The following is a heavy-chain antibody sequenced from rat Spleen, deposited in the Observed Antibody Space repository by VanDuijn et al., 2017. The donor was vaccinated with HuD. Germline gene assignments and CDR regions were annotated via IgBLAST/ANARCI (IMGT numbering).Heavy chain of an antibody. D-gene: IGHD1-11*01. CDR2: ITSGGSNT. CDR1: GFTFSDYY. Sequence: EVRLVESGGLLVQPGRSMKVSCAASGFTFSDYYMAWVRQAPKKGLEWVATITSGGSNTYYRDSVKGRFTISRDNAKSTLFLQMDSLRSEDTATYYCGRRDYGGYGDYWGQGVMVTVSS. J-gene: IGHJ2*01. CDR3: GRRDYGGYGDY. V-gene: IGHV5-25*01.